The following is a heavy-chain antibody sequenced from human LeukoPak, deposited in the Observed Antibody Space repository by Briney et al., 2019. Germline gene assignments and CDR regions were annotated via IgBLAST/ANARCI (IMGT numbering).Heavy chain of an antibody. V-gene: IGHV3-7*01. CDR2: IKPDGSDK. CDR1: GFTFGDYA. Sequence: PGGSLRLSCTASGFTFGDYAMSWVRQAPGKGLEWVANIKPDGSDKYYVDSVKGRFTISRDNAKNSLYLQMNSLRAEDTAVYYCARELNVGYWGQGTLVTVSS. J-gene: IGHJ4*02. CDR3: ARELNVGY. D-gene: IGHD1-26*01.